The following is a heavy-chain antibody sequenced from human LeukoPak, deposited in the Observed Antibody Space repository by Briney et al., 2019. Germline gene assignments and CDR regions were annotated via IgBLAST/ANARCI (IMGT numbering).Heavy chain of an antibody. Sequence: GRSLRLSCAASGFTFSTYSMNWVRQAPGKGLEWVSFISSSSSIIYYADSVKGRFTISRDNAKNSLSLQMNSLRDEDTAVYYCARGPPEAYCGGDCYWYFDYWGQGTLVTVSS. CDR1: GFTFSTYS. CDR3: ARGPPEAYCGGDCYWYFDY. J-gene: IGHJ4*02. V-gene: IGHV3-48*02. CDR2: ISSSSSII. D-gene: IGHD2-21*02.